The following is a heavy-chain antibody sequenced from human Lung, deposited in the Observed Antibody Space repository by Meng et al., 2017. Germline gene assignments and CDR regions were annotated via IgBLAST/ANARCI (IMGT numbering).Heavy chain of an antibody. V-gene: IGHV4-34*01. J-gene: IGHJ4*02. CDR2: INHSGST. D-gene: IGHD4-11*01. Sequence: QVQLEQWGDGLVKPSETMSLTLVVSGGSLSDYYGSWIRQPRGKGLEWIGEINHSGSTNYNPSLESRATISVDTSQNNLSLKLSSVTDADSAVYYCARGPTTMAHDFDYWGQGTLVTVSS. CDR1: GGSLSDYY. CDR3: ARGPTTMAHDFDY.